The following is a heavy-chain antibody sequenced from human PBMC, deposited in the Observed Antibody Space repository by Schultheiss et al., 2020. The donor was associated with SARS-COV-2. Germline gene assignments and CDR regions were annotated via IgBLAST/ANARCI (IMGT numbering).Heavy chain of an antibody. V-gene: IGHV3-30*03. D-gene: IGHD6-13*01. J-gene: IGHJ4*02. CDR3: ARDAGLFDDSRWFYDY. CDR2: ISFAGNDK. Sequence: GGSLRLSCAASGFTFSSYGMHWVRQAPGKGLEWVAVISFAGNDKYYADSVKGRFTISRDNSENTLYLQMNSLRGDDTAVYYCARDAGLFDDSRWFYDYWGQGTVVTVSS. CDR1: GFTFSSYG.